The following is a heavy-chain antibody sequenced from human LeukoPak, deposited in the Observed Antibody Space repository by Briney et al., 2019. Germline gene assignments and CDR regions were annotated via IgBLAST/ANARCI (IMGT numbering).Heavy chain of an antibody. J-gene: IGHJ4*02. Sequence: SETLSLTCTVSGASISDSTYFRGWVRQPPGKEPESIGNIYYSGTTNYNPSLKSRVTISVDTSKNQFSLRLSSVTAADTAIYFCARVRNWEGFDYWGQGTLVTVSS. CDR1: GASISDSTYF. CDR2: IYYSGTT. V-gene: IGHV4-39*01. CDR3: ARVRNWEGFDY. D-gene: IGHD1-14*01.